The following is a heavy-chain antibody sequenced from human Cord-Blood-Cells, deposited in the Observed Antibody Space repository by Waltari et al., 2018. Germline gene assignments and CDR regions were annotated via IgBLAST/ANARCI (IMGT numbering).Heavy chain of an antibody. J-gene: IGHJ5*02. Sequence: QVQLVQSGAEVKKPGSSVKVSCQASGGTFSSYAISWVRQAPGPGLEWMGGNIPIFGTANYAQKFQGRVTITADESTSTAYMELNSLRSEDTAVYYCVGFMTTVTTSWFDPWGQGTLVTVSS. D-gene: IGHD4-4*01. CDR2: NIPIFGTA. CDR1: GGTFSSYA. V-gene: IGHV1-69*01. CDR3: VGFMTTVTTSWFDP.